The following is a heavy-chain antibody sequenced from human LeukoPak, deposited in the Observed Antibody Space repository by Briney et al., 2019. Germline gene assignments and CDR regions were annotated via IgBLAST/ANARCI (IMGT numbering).Heavy chain of an antibody. V-gene: IGHV4-34*01. CDR1: GGSFSGYY. Sequence: PSETLSLTCAVYGGSFSGYYWSWIRQPPGKGLEWIGEINHSGSTNYNTSLKSRVTISVDTSKNQFSLKLSSVTTADTAVYYCARPSRAAAVTPGGFDYWGQGTLVTVSS. CDR3: ARPSRAAAVTPGGFDY. J-gene: IGHJ4*02. D-gene: IGHD6-13*01. CDR2: INHSGST.